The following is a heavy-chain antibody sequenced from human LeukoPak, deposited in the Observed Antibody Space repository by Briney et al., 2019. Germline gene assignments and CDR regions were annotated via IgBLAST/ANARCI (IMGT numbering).Heavy chain of an antibody. D-gene: IGHD5-24*01. J-gene: IGHJ3*02. CDR3: ARDGEMSTGYAFDI. CDR2: ISGSSSYI. V-gene: IGHV3-21*01. Sequence: PGGSLRLSCAASGFTFSSYSMNWVRQAPGKGLEWVSSISGSSSYIYYADSVKGRFTISRDNAKKSLYLQMNSLRAEDTAVYYCARDGEMSTGYAFDIWGQGTMVTVSS. CDR1: GFTFSSYS.